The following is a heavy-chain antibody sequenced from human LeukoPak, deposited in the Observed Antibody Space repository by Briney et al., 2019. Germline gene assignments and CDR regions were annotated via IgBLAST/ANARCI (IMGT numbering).Heavy chain of an antibody. CDR2: LYTDGST. V-gene: IGHV3-53*01. D-gene: IGHD3-10*01. CDR3: ATYCYGSGPEK. J-gene: IGHJ4*02. CDR1: GITVSSNY. Sequence: GGSLRLSCAASGITVSSNYMSWVRQAPGRGLEWVSVLYTDGSTYYADSVTGRFTISRDNSKNTVSLQMNSLRAEVTAVYYCATYCYGSGPEKWGQGTLVTVSS.